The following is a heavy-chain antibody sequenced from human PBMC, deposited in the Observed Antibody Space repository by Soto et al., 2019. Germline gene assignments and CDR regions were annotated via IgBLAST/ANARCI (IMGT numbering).Heavy chain of an antibody. V-gene: IGHV3-30*18. Sequence: GGSLRLSCTASGFTFSNYGMHWVRQAPGKGLEWVAVISYDGKNKYYGDSVKGRFTISRDNSKNTLYLQMNSLRAEDTAVYYCAKDGNYGDYVSAMDVWGQGTMVTVSS. CDR2: ISYDGKNK. CDR1: GFTFSNYG. D-gene: IGHD4-17*01. CDR3: AKDGNYGDYVSAMDV. J-gene: IGHJ6*02.